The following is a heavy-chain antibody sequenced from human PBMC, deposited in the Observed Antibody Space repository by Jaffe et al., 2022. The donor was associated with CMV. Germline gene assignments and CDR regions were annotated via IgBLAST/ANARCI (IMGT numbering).Heavy chain of an antibody. CDR1: GYSFTSYW. CDR3: ARHPNVLWSSGWFDP. D-gene: IGHD3-10*01. V-gene: IGHV5-10-1*03. J-gene: IGHJ5*02. Sequence: EVQLVQSGAEVKKPGESLRISCKGSGYSFTSYWISWVRQMPGKGLEWMGRIDPSDSYTNYSPSFQGHVTISADKSISTAYLQWSSLKASDTAMYYCARHPNVLWSSGWFDPWGQGTLVTVSS. CDR2: IDPSDSYT.